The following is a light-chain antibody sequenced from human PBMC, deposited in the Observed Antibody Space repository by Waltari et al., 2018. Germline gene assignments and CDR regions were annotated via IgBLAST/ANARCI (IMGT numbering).Light chain of an antibody. CDR3: QQYNKWPPT. J-gene: IGKJ4*01. CDR2: ASS. V-gene: IGKV3-15*01. CDR1: ESVNSD. Sequence: EVLLTQSPVTLSVSPGEPATLSCRASESVNSDLAWYYQKPGQAPRLLMYASSARATGVPVRFTRSGFDTDFTLTISSLQSEDLGIYHCQQYNKWPPTFGGGTKVEIK.